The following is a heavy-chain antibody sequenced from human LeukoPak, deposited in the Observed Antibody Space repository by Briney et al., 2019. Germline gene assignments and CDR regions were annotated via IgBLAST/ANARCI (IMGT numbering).Heavy chain of an antibody. Sequence: SETLSLTCAVYGGSFSGFYWSWIRQPPGKGLEWIGEINHSGSTNYNPSLKSRVTISVDTSKNQFSLKLSSATAADTAVYYCARGRSIAAAAPNYRGQGTLVTVSS. J-gene: IGHJ4*02. D-gene: IGHD6-13*01. V-gene: IGHV4-34*01. CDR1: GGSFSGFY. CDR2: INHSGST. CDR3: ARGRSIAAAAPNY.